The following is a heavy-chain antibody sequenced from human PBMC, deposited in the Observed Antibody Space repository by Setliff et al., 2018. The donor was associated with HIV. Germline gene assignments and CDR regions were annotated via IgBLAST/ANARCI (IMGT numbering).Heavy chain of an antibody. CDR2: ITYDGSRT. D-gene: IGHD3-22*01. Sequence: GGSLRLSCVASGFTFSTFAMHWVRQAPGKGPEWVSVITYDGSRTYYADTVKGRFTISRDNSKNTLYLQVNSLRSEDTAEYYCATVRGYYYDSSGQEYFQYWGQGTRVTVSS. CDR3: ATVRGYYYDSSGQEYFQY. CDR1: GFTFSTFA. V-gene: IGHV3-30*01. J-gene: IGHJ1*01.